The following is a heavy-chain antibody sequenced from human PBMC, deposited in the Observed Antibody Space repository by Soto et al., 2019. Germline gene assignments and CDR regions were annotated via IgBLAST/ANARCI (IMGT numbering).Heavy chain of an antibody. D-gene: IGHD6-6*01. Sequence: PGGSLRLSCAASGFTFSSYAMSWVRQAPGKGLEWVSAISGSGGSTYYADSVKGRFTISRDNSKNTLYLQMNSLRAEDTAVYYCAPTIAAHGWYYYGMDVWGQGTTVTVSS. V-gene: IGHV3-23*01. CDR3: APTIAAHGWYYYGMDV. CDR2: ISGSGGST. J-gene: IGHJ6*02. CDR1: GFTFSSYA.